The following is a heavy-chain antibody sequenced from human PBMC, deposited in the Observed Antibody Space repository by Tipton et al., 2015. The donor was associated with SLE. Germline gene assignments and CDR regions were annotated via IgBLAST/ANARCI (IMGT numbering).Heavy chain of an antibody. CDR1: GGSISSSGYY. V-gene: IGHV4-39*07. D-gene: IGHD5-12*01. CDR3: ARRHYSGPFDS. J-gene: IGHJ4*02. CDR2: IFYTGST. Sequence: TLSLTCSVSGGSISSSGYYWGWIRQPPGKGLEWIGSIFYTGSTYYNPSLKNRVSFSIDTSKHQFSLKLNSVTAADTAVYYCARRHYSGPFDSWGQGTLVTVSS.